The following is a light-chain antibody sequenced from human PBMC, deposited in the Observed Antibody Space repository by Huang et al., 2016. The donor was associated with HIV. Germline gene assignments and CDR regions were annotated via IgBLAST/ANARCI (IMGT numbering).Light chain of an antibody. Sequence: EIVLTQSPATLSLSPGERVALSCRASQNIKNDLSWYQKRPGQAPRLLISNASNRATGIPARFSGSGSGTDFTLTISSLEPEDFVVYFCQQRTNWPPGYTFDQGTKL. V-gene: IGKV3-11*01. CDR3: QQRTNWPPGYT. CDR1: QNIKND. J-gene: IGKJ2*01. CDR2: NAS.